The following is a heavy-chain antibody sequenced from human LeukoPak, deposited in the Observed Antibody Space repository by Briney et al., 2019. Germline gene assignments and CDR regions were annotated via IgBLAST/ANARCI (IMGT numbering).Heavy chain of an antibody. CDR2: IYYSGST. D-gene: IGHD1-1*01. CDR1: GGSISSSSYY. Sequence: PSETLSLTYTVSGGSISSSSYYWGWIRQPPGKGLEWIGSIYYSGSTYYNPSLKSRVTISVDTSKNQFSLKLSSVTAADTAVYFCARAVQLERPPPLIGYYYMDVWGKGTTVTVSS. V-gene: IGHV4-39*07. CDR3: ARAVQLERPPPLIGYYYMDV. J-gene: IGHJ6*03.